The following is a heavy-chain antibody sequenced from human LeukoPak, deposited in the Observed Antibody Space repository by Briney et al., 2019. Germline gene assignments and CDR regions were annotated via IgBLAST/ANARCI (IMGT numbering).Heavy chain of an antibody. J-gene: IGHJ2*01. Sequence: SVKVSCKASGFTFTSSAVQWVRQARGQRLEWIGWIVVGSGNTNYAQKFQERVTITRDMSTSTAYMELSSLRSEDTAVYYCAADHGFLEWKRRAHRCFDLWGRGTLVTVSS. D-gene: IGHD3-3*01. CDR3: AADHGFLEWKRRAHRCFDL. CDR2: IVVGSGNT. V-gene: IGHV1-58*01. CDR1: GFTFTSSA.